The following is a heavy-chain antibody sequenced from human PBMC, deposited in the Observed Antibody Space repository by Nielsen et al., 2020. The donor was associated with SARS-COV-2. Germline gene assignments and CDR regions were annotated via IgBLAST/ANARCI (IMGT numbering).Heavy chain of an antibody. CDR3: ARGEASERWIRFPLDY. CDR1: GGTFSYYA. D-gene: IGHD5-24*01. V-gene: IGHV1-69*13. J-gene: IGHJ4*02. CDR2: INPFFSAP. Sequence: SVKVSCKASGGTFSYYAISWVRQAPGQGLEWMGGINPFFSAPNYAPKFQGRLTINADASMNTAYMELNSLTSADTAMYYCARGEASERWIRFPLDYWCQGTLVTVSS.